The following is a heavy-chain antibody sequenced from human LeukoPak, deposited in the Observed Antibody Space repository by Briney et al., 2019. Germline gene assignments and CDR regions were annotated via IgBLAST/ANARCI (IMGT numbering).Heavy chain of an antibody. V-gene: IGHV3-23*01. CDR3: AKRLSFGVAIGDFDY. Sequence: PGGSLRLSCAASGFTFSSYAMSWIRQAPGKGPQWISGISGDGGRTYYADSVKGRFTISRDSSMETLYLQMNSLRAEDTATYFCAKRLSFGVAIGDFDYWGQGTLVTVSS. D-gene: IGHD3-3*01. J-gene: IGHJ4*02. CDR1: GFTFSSYA. CDR2: ISGDGGRT.